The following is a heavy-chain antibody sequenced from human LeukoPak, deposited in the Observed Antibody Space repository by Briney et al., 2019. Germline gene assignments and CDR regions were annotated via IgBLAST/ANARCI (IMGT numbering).Heavy chain of an antibody. Sequence: GGSLRLSCAASGFTFSGYWMHWVRQAPGKGLVWVSRINSDGSSTSYADSVKGRFTISRDNAKNTLYLQMNSLRAEGTAVYYCARVTHEYYYDSSGYYYWGQGTLVTVSS. D-gene: IGHD3-22*01. CDR3: ARVTHEYYYDSSGYYY. J-gene: IGHJ4*02. CDR2: INSDGSST. CDR1: GFTFSGYW. V-gene: IGHV3-74*01.